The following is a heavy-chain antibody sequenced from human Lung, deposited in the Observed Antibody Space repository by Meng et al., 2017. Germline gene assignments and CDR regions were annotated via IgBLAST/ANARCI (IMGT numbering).Heavy chain of an antibody. CDR2: INSDGSST. J-gene: IGHJ1*01. D-gene: IGHD1-1*01. CDR3: TNDRLNH. CDR1: AFTFSSYW. V-gene: IGHV3-74*01. Sequence: EARWLGAGGGLVRPGGSLVPSCADAAFTFSSYWMHWVRQAPGKGLVWVSRINSDGSSTSYADSVKGRFTISRDNAKNTLYLQMNNLRAEDTAFYYCTNDRLNHWGQGALVTVSS.